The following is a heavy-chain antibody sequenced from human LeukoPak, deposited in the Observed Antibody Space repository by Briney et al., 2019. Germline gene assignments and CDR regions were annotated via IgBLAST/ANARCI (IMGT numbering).Heavy chain of an antibody. D-gene: IGHD2-15*01. CDR3: AKDGGYCTGGSCYGDNNWFDP. Sequence: GGSLRLSCAASGFTCSSYAMSWVRQAPGKGPEWVSAISGSGDSTYYADSVKGRFTISRDNSKNTLYLQMNSLRAEDTAVYYCAKDGGYCTGGSCYGDNNWFDPWGQGTLVTVSS. CDR1: GFTCSSYA. V-gene: IGHV3-23*01. J-gene: IGHJ5*02. CDR2: ISGSGDST.